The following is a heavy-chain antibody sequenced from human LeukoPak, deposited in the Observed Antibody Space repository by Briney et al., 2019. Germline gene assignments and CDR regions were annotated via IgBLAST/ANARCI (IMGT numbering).Heavy chain of an antibody. D-gene: IGHD6-19*01. CDR3: ASGYSSGRYERPLDY. V-gene: IGHV1-2*04. CDR2: INPNSGGT. J-gene: IGHJ4*02. Sequence: GASVKVSCKASGYTFTGYYMHWVRQAPGQGLEWMGWINPNSGGTNYAQKFQGWVTMTRDTSISTAYMELSRLRSDDTAVYYCASGYSSGRYERPLDYWGQGTLVTVSS. CDR1: GYTFTGYY.